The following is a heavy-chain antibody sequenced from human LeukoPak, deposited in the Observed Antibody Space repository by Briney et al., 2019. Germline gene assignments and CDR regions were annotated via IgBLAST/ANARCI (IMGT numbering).Heavy chain of an antibody. V-gene: IGHV3-23*01. CDR3: AKGGDIVVVPAAMFSRNWFDP. Sequence: GSLRLSCAASGFTFSSYAMSWVRPAPGKGLEWVSAISCSGGSTYYADSVKGRFTISRDNSKNALYLQMNSLRAEDTAVYYCAKGGDIVVVPAAMFSRNWFDPWGQGTLVTVSS. J-gene: IGHJ5*02. CDR2: ISCSGGST. CDR1: GFTFSSYA. D-gene: IGHD2-2*01.